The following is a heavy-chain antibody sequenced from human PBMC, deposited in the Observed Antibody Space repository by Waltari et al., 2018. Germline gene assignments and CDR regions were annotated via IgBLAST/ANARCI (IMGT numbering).Heavy chain of an antibody. V-gene: IGHV3-7*01. CDR2: IKQDGSEK. CDR1: GLTFNSHA. J-gene: IGHJ5*02. CDR3: ARWSSMAPVDP. D-gene: IGHD6-6*01. Sequence: EVQLVESGGGLVQPGGSLRLSCAASGLTFNSHAMSWVRQAPGKGLEWVANIKQDGSEKYYVDSVKGRFTISRDNANNSLYLQMNSLRAEDTAVYYCARWSSMAPVDPWGQGTLVTVSS.